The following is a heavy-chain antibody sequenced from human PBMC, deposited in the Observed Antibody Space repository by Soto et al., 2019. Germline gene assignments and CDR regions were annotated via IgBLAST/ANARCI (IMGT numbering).Heavy chain of an antibody. J-gene: IGHJ4*02. D-gene: IGHD2-2*03. V-gene: IGHV1-18*01. Sequence: ASVQVSCNASGYTSTSYGISWLLQAPGQGLEWMGWISAYNGNTNYAQKLQGRVTMTTDTSTSTAYMELRSLRSVATDDYYCAGSSAGLDYWGQGTLVTVSS. CDR3: AGSSAGLDY. CDR2: ISAYNGNT. CDR1: GYTSTSYG.